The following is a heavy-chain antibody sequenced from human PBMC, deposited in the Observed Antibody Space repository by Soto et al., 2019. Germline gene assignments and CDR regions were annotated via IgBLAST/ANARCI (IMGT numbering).Heavy chain of an antibody. V-gene: IGHV3-23*01. Sequence: EGSLRLSCTTSGFAFSRYAMSWVRQTPGKGPEWVSTISASGTKTFAADSVKGRFTISRDNSNNTVFLQMSSLRGDDTAFYYCAKDIGGATTRGRGPRVTVSS. D-gene: IGHD1-26*01. CDR1: GFAFSRYA. CDR2: ISASGTKT. J-gene: IGHJ4*02. CDR3: AKDIGGATT.